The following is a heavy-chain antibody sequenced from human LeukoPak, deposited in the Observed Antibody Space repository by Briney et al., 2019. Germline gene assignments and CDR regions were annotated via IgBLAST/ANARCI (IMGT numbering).Heavy chain of an antibody. Sequence: GGSLRLSCVVSGLTFSSFAMSWVRQAPGKGLEWVSAISGSGGSTYYVDSVKGRITISRDNSKNTLYLQMSNLRAEDTAVYFCARGGGLDVWGQGATVTVSS. CDR2: ISGSGGST. CDR3: ARGGGLDV. J-gene: IGHJ6*02. V-gene: IGHV3-23*01. D-gene: IGHD3-16*01. CDR1: GLTFSSFA.